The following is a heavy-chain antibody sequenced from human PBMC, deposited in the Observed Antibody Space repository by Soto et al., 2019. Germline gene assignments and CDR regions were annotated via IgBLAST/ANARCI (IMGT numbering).Heavy chain of an antibody. Sequence: GGSLRLSCAASGFTFSSYWMTWVRQAPEKGLEWVANIKQDGSEEYYVDSVKGRFTISRDNAKKSLYLQMNSLRAEDTAVYFCARGFSAGKGSPSDFWGQGSLVTVSS. CDR3: ARGFSAGKGSPSDF. CDR1: GFTFSSYW. CDR2: IKQDGSEE. J-gene: IGHJ4*02. D-gene: IGHD6-13*01. V-gene: IGHV3-7*01.